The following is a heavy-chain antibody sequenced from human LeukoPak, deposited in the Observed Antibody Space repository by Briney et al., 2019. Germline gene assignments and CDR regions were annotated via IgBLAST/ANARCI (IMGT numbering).Heavy chain of an antibody. J-gene: IGHJ4*02. D-gene: IGHD3-16*02. CDR1: GGSISSYY. CDR3: ARSEGGVWGSYRYTFEKYYFDY. V-gene: IGHV4-59*01. Sequence: PSETLSLTCTVSGGSISSYYWSWIRPPPGKGLEWIGYIYYSGSTNYSPSLKSRVTISVDTSKNQFSLKLSSVTAADTAVYYCARSEGGVWGSYRYTFEKYYFDYWGQGTLVTVSS. CDR2: IYYSGST.